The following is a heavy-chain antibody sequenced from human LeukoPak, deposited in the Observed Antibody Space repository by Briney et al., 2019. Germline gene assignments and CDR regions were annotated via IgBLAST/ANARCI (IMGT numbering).Heavy chain of an antibody. CDR1: GFSLSTSGMR. CDR3: ARIEGGGAFDI. Sequence: SGPTLVNPTQTLTLTCTFSGFSLSTSGMRESWIRQPPGKALEWLARIDWDDDKFYSTSLKTRLTISKDTSKNQVVLTMTNMDPVDTATYYCARIEGGGAFDIWGQGTMVTVSS. J-gene: IGHJ3*02. V-gene: IGHV2-70*04. D-gene: IGHD3-16*01. CDR2: IDWDDDK.